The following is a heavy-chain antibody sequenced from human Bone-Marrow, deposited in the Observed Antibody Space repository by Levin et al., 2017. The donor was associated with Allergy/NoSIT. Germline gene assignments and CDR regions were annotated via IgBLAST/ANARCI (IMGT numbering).Heavy chain of an antibody. CDR3: ARVEYYYDSSGYYFDY. V-gene: IGHV3-21*01. CDR1: GFTFSSYS. Sequence: GGSLRLSCAASGFTFSSYSMNWVRQAPGKGLEWVSSISSSSSYIYYADSVKGRFTISRDNAKNSLYLQMNSLRAENTAVYYCARVEYYYDSSGYYFDYWGQGTLVTVSS. CDR2: ISSSSSYI. D-gene: IGHD3-22*01. J-gene: IGHJ4*02.